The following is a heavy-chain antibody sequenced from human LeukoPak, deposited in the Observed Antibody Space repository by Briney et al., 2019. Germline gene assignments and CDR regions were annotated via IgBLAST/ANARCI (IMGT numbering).Heavy chain of an antibody. J-gene: IGHJ6*03. V-gene: IGHV3-30*02. CDR2: IRYDGSHK. CDR3: AKELELQSFYYYYMDV. Sequence: GGSLRLSCAASGFTFNTYGMHWVRQAPGKGLEWVAFIRYDGSHKYYADSVKGRFTVSRDNSKTTLYLQMNTLRAEDTAVYYCAKELELQSFYYYYMDVWGNGTTVTVSS. D-gene: IGHD1-7*01. CDR1: GFTFNTYG.